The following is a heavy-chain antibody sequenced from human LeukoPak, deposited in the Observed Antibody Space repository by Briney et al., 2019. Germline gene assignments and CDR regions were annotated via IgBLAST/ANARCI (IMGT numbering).Heavy chain of an antibody. CDR3: ARSFGPYYGSGSYYNYFDP. CDR1: GGSISSSNW. V-gene: IGHV4-4*02. Sequence: SETLSLTCAGSGGSISSSNWWNWVRQPPGKGLEWIGEIYHSGDTNYNPSLKSRVTISVDKSKNQFSLKLSSVTAADTAVYFCARSFGPYYGSGSYYNYFDPWGQGTLVTVSS. J-gene: IGHJ5*02. D-gene: IGHD3-10*01. CDR2: IYHSGDT.